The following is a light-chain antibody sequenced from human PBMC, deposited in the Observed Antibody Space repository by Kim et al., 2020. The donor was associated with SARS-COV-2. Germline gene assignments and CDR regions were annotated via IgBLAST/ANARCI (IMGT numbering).Light chain of an antibody. V-gene: IGKV1-39*01. CDR1: QSISSY. Sequence: SVGDRVTITCRASQSISSYLNWYQQKPGKAPKLLIYAASSLQSGVPSRFSGSGSGTDFTLTISSLQPEDFATYYCQQSYSTLSLTFGGGTKVDIK. J-gene: IGKJ4*01. CDR3: QQSYSTLSLT. CDR2: AAS.